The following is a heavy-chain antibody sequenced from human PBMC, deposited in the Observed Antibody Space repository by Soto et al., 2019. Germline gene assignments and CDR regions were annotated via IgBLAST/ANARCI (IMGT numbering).Heavy chain of an antibody. CDR3: ARDYYYDTTGPPDL. V-gene: IGHV1-18*01. D-gene: IGHD3-22*01. CDR2: ISTYNGHT. Sequence: QVQLVQSGAEVRKPGASVKVSCQASGYTFSSYGISWVRQAPGQGLEWMGWISTYNGHTNYAKRLQGRVTMTTDTSTSTAYMELRSLRSDDTAVYFCARDYYYDTTGPPDLWGQGTLVTVSS. CDR1: GYTFSSYG. J-gene: IGHJ4*02.